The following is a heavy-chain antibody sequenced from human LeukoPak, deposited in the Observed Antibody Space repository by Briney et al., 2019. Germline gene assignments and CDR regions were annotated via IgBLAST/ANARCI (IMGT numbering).Heavy chain of an antibody. J-gene: IGHJ4*02. Sequence: PGGSLRLSCAGSGYTFDDSAIHWVRPAPGKGREWVSVLSGESGASYFAGSLKCRFTISRDRSKNSLYLQMNSLRTEDTAIYHCARGKYCTKGVCYTGSFYFDYWGQGALVTVSS. CDR1: GYTFDDSA. CDR2: LSGESGAS. V-gene: IGHV3-43*02. D-gene: IGHD2-8*01. CDR3: ARGKYCTKGVCYTGSFYFDY.